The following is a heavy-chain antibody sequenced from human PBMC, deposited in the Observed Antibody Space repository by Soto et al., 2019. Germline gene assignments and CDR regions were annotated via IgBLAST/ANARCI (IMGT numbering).Heavy chain of an antibody. CDR2: IYYSGST. J-gene: IGHJ4*02. CDR1: GGSISSGGYY. CDR3: ASTKTFGSNYVV. V-gene: IGHV4-31*03. D-gene: IGHD4-4*01. Sequence: SETLSLTCTVSGGSISSGGYYWSWIRQHPGKGLEWIGYIYYSGSTYYNPSLKSRVTISVDTSKNQFSLKLSSVTAADTAVYYCASTKTFGSNYVVWGQGTLVTVSS.